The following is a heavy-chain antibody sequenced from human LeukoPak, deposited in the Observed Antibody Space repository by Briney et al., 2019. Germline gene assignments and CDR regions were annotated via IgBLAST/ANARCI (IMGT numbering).Heavy chain of an antibody. Sequence: GGTLRLSCAASGFTFRDYGMSWVRQAPGKGLEWVAFIRYDGSNKYYADSVKGRFTISRDNSKNTLYLQMNSLRAEDTAVYYCAKAFDIWGQGTMVTVSS. V-gene: IGHV3-30*02. CDR3: AKAFDI. J-gene: IGHJ3*02. CDR2: IRYDGSNK. CDR1: GFTFRDYG.